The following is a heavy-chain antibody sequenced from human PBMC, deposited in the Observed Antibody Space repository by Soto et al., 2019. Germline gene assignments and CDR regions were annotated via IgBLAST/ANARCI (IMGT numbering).Heavy chain of an antibody. J-gene: IGHJ4*02. Sequence: EVQLVESGGGLVQPGGSLRLSCAASGFTFSSYSMNWVRQAPGKGLEWVSYISSSSSTIYYADSVKGRFTISRDNAKNSLYLLMNRLRDEDTAVYYCARGLYYYDSSGYWGYWGQGTLVTVSS. CDR2: ISSSSSTI. D-gene: IGHD3-22*01. CDR3: ARGLYYYDSSGYWGY. V-gene: IGHV3-48*02. CDR1: GFTFSSYS.